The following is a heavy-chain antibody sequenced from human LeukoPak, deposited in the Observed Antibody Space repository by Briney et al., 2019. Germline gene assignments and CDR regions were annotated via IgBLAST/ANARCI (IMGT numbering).Heavy chain of an antibody. CDR3: ARMTTVVTPFDY. CDR1: GGSISSYY. V-gene: IGHV4-59*01. D-gene: IGHD4-23*01. Sequence: SETLPLTCTVSGGSISSYYWSWIRQPPGKGLEWIGYIYYSGSTNYNPSLKSRVTISVDTSKNQFSLKLSSVTAADTAVYYCARMTTVVTPFDYWGQGTLVTVSS. J-gene: IGHJ4*02. CDR2: IYYSGST.